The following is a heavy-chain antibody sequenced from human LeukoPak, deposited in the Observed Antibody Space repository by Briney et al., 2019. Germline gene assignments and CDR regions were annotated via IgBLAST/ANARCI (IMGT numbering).Heavy chain of an antibody. D-gene: IGHD5-24*01. CDR1: RFSFSSYS. V-gene: IGHV3-21*01. J-gene: IGHJ4*02. Sequence: SLRXXCVASRFSFSSYSMNWVRQAPGKGLEWVSSVSGSSSYIYYADSVKGRFTISRDNSKNTLYLQMGRLRAEDMAVYYCAXVGXYGYNWKLFDYWGQGTLVTVSS. CDR3: AXVGXYGYNWKLFDY. CDR2: VSGSSSYI.